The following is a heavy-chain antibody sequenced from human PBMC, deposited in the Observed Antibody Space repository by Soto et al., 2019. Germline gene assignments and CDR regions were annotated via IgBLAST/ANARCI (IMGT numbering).Heavy chain of an antibody. CDR3: ARGPGDLDDY. Sequence: SETLSLTCAVYGGSFSGYYWSWIRQPPGKGLEWIGEINHSGSTNYNPSLKSRVTISVDTSKNHFSLKLSSVTAADTAVYYCARGPGDLDDYWGQGTLVTVSS. J-gene: IGHJ4*02. CDR2: INHSGST. V-gene: IGHV4-34*01. CDR1: GGSFSGYY. D-gene: IGHD1-1*01.